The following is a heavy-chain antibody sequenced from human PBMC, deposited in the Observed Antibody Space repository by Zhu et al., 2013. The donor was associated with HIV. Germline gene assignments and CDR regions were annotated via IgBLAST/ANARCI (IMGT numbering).Heavy chain of an antibody. V-gene: IGHV1-2*02. CDR2: INPNSGGT. Sequence: QVQLVQSGAEVKKPGASVKVSCKASGYTFTGYYMHWVRQAPGQGLEWMGWINPNSGGTNYAQKFQGRVTMTRDTSISTAYMELSRLRSDDTAVYYCARESLGGPTYDSTPNDAFDIWGQGTNGHRLF. J-gene: IGHJ3*02. D-gene: IGHD3-22*01. CDR3: ARESLGGPTYDSTPNDAFDI. CDR1: GYTFTGYY.